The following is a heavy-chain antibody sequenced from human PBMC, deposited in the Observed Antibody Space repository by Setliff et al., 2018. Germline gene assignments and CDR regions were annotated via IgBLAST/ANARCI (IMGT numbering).Heavy chain of an antibody. CDR3: ARKRDDPYYYYSRDYYYDALDM. CDR1: GCSLSHTKMG. V-gene: IGHV2-26*01. D-gene: IGHD3-22*01. J-gene: IGHJ3*02. Sequence: SGPTLVNPTATLTLACTVSGCSLSHTKMGVSWIRQPPGKALKWLAHIFSNEEKSYSPSLQPRLTISKDTSKSQVVLTMTNMDPADTGTYYCARKRDDPYYYYSRDYYYDALDMWGQGTLVTV. CDR2: IFSNEEK.